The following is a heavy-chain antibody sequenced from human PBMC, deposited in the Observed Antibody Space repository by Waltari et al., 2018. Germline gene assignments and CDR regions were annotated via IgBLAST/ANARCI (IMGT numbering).Heavy chain of an antibody. CDR1: GYTFTSYA. V-gene: IGHV1-3*03. Sequence: QVQLVQSGAEVKKPGASVKVSCKASGYTFTSYAMHWVRQAPGQRLEWMGWINAGNCNTKNSQEYQGRVTITMDTSASTAYMCLSSLRSEDMAVYYCARVTGANWFDPWGQGTLVTVSS. CDR3: ARVTGANWFDP. J-gene: IGHJ5*02. D-gene: IGHD4-4*01. CDR2: INAGNCNT.